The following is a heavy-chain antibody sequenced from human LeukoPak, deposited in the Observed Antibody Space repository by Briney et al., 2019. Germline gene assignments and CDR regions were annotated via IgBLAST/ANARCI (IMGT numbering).Heavy chain of an antibody. J-gene: IGHJ5*02. D-gene: IGHD1-26*01. V-gene: IGHV1-8*01. CDR1: GYTFTSYD. CDR2: MNPNSGNT. CDR3: ARGDASVWDGELRPHPFDP. Sequence: ASVKVSCKASGYTFTSYDINWVRQATGQGLEWMGWMNPNSGNTGYAQKFQGRVTMTRNTSISTAYMELSSLRSEDTAVYYCARGDASVWDGELRPHPFDPWGQGTLVTVSS.